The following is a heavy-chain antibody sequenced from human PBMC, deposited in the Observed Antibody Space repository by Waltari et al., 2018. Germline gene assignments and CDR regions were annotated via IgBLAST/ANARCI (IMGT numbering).Heavy chain of an antibody. CDR2: INHSGST. CDR1: GGSFSGYY. V-gene: IGHV4-34*01. D-gene: IGHD3-3*01. J-gene: IGHJ4*02. Sequence: QVQLQQWGAGLLKPSETLSLTCAVYGGSFSGYYWSWIRQPPGKGLEWIGEINHSGSTNDNPALKSRVTISVDTSKNQFSLKLSSVTAADTAVYYCARARSVFWSGPFDYWGQGTLVTVSS. CDR3: ARARSVFWSGPFDY.